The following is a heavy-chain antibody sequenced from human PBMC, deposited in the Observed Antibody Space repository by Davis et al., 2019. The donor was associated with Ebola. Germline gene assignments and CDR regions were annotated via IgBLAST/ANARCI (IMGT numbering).Heavy chain of an antibody. CDR1: GGSFSGYY. Sequence: MPSETLSLTCAVYGGSFSGYYWSWIRQPPGKGLEWIGEINHSGSTYYNPSLKSRVTISVDTSKNQFSLKLSSVPAADTAVYYCARGYDFWSGYYTGVPEYYYYGMDVWGQGTTVTVSS. CDR2: INHSGST. D-gene: IGHD3-3*01. J-gene: IGHJ6*02. CDR3: ARGYDFWSGYYTGVPEYYYYGMDV. V-gene: IGHV4-34*01.